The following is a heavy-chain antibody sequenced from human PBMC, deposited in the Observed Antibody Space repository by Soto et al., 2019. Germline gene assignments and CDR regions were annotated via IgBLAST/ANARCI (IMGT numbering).Heavy chain of an antibody. CDR1: GGSISSGDYY. V-gene: IGHV4-30-4*01. CDR3: AREDGVFGVLTSRPS. CDR2: IYYSGST. Sequence: SETLSLTCTVSGGSISSGDYYWSWIRQPPGKGLEWIGYIYYSGSTYYNPSLKSRVTISVDTSKNQFSLKLSSVTAADTAVYYCAREDGVFGVLTSRPSWGQGTLVTVSS. D-gene: IGHD3-3*01. J-gene: IGHJ4*02.